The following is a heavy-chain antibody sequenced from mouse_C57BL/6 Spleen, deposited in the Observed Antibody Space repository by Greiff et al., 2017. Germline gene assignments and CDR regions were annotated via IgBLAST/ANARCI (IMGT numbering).Heavy chain of an antibody. CDR1: GYTFTSYW. Sequence: QVQLQQPGAELVKPGASVKLSCKASGYTFTSYWMHWVKQRPGQGLEWIGMIHPNSGSTNYNEKFKSKATLTVDKSSSTAYMQLSSLTSEDSAVYYCARYSITTVVDFAYWGQGTLVTVSA. CDR2: IHPNSGST. D-gene: IGHD1-1*01. V-gene: IGHV1-64*01. CDR3: ARYSITTVVDFAY. J-gene: IGHJ3*01.